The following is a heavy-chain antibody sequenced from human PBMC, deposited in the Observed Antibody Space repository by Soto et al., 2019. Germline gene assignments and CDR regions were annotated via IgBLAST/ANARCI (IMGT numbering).Heavy chain of an antibody. CDR3: ARGGLSYSDY. J-gene: IGHJ4*02. CDR1: GYTFTSDG. Sequence: EPSLKVSCNASGYTFTSDGISWERQAPGQGLEWMGWISAYNGNTNYAQKLQGRVTMTTDTSTSTAYMELRSLRSDDTAVYYCARGGLSYSDYWGQGTLVTGS. CDR2: ISAYNGNT. D-gene: IGHD3-22*01. V-gene: IGHV1-18*01.